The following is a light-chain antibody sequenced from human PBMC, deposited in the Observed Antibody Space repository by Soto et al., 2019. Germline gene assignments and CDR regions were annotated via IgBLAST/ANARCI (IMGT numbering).Light chain of an antibody. J-gene: IGLJ1*01. CDR2: DVT. V-gene: IGLV2-11*01. CDR3: CSYAGSYTHV. CDR1: SSDVGAYIY. Sequence: QSALTQPRSVSGSPGQSVTFSCTGTSSDVGAYIYVSWYQQHPGKAPKLIIYDVTKRPSGVPDRFSGSKSGNTASLTISGLQAEDEADYYCCSYAGSYTHVFGTGTKLTVL.